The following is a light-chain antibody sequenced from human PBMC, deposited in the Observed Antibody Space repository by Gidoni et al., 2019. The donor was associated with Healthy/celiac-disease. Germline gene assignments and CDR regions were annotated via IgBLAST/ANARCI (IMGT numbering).Light chain of an antibody. V-gene: IGKV3-11*01. CDR2: NAS. Sequence: EIVLTQSPATLSLSPRERATLSCRASQSVSSYLAWYQHKPGQAPRLLIYNASNRATGIPARFSGSGSGTDFTLTISSLEPEDCAVYYCQQRSNWPLTFGGGTKVESK. J-gene: IGKJ4*01. CDR3: QQRSNWPLT. CDR1: QSVSSY.